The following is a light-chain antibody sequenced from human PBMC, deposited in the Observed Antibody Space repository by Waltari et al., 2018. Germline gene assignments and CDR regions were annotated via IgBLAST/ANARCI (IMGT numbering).Light chain of an antibody. CDR3: CSYAGSNTVL. CDR2: EVN. V-gene: IGLV2-23*02. Sequence: QSALTQPASVSGSPEQSIPIPCPGTSSDVGSYNLVSWYQQHPGKAPKLMISEVNERPSGVSIRFSGSKSGNTASLTISGLQAEDEADYYCCSYAGSNTVLFGGGTKLTVL. J-gene: IGLJ2*01. CDR1: SSDVGSYNL.